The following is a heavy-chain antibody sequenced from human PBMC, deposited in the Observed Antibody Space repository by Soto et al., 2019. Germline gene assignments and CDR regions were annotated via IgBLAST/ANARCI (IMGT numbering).Heavy chain of an antibody. V-gene: IGHV6-1*01. CDR3: AREATRMRLDF. CDR1: GDSVSSNSVT. CDR2: TYYRSKWYY. Sequence: SQTLSLTCAISGDSVSSNSVTWNWIRQSPSRGLEWLGRTYYRSKWYYDYAVSVKSRITINPDTSKNQFSLQLNSVTPDETAVYYCAREATRMRLDFWGRGTLVTVSS. J-gene: IGHJ4*02. D-gene: IGHD2-15*01.